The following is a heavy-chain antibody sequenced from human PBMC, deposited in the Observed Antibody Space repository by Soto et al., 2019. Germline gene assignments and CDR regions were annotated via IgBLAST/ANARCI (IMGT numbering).Heavy chain of an antibody. CDR2: IYYSGST. J-gene: IGHJ4*02. D-gene: IGHD5-18*01. CDR3: ARHSDTAMVTVHY. CDR1: GGSISSSSYY. Sequence: QLQLQESGPGLVKPSETLSLTCTVSGGSISSSSYYWGWIRQPPGKGLEWIGSIYYSGSTYYNPPLKSRLTISVDTSKNQFSLKLSSVTAADTAVYYGARHSDTAMVTVHYWGQGTLVTVSS. V-gene: IGHV4-39*01.